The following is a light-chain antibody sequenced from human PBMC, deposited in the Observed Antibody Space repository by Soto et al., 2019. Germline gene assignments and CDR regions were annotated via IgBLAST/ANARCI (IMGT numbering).Light chain of an antibody. CDR3: QQYGSLSWT. J-gene: IGKJ1*01. CDR1: QIISSNY. Sequence: DIVLTQTPGTLSLSPGERGTLSCRASQIISSNYLGWYQQRPGQAPRLLIYGASTRATGIPDRFSGSGSGTDFTLTISRLEPEDFAVYYCQQYGSLSWTFGQGTNVEIK. CDR2: GAS. V-gene: IGKV3-20*01.